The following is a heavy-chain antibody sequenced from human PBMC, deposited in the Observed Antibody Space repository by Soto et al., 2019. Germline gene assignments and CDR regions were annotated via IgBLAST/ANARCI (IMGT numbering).Heavy chain of an antibody. CDR3: ATYYDILTGFGWFDP. V-gene: IGHV4-59*01. Sequence: SETLSLTCTVSGGSISSYYWSWIRQPPGKGLEWIGYIYYSGSTNYNPSLKSRVTISVDTSKNQFSLKLSSVTAADTAVYCCATYYDILTGFGWFDPWGQGTLVTVSS. CDR2: IYYSGST. J-gene: IGHJ5*02. D-gene: IGHD3-9*01. CDR1: GGSISSYY.